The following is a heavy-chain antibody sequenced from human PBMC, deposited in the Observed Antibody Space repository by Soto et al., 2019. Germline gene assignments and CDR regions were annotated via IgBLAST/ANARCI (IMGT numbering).Heavy chain of an antibody. Sequence: SVEVSGRASGGTFSSYSFSWVRRAPRQGPEWMGAIIPIFGTANYAQKFQGRVTITADKSTSTVYMELSSLRSEDTAVYYCTKRQGALAGTLDFWGPGTLVTVSS. V-gene: IGHV1-69*06. J-gene: IGHJ4*02. D-gene: IGHD6-19*01. CDR1: GGTFSSYS. CDR2: IIPIFGTA. CDR3: TKRQGALAGTLDF.